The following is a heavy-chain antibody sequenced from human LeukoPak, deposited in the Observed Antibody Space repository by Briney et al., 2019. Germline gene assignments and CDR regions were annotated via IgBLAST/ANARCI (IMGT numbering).Heavy chain of an antibody. CDR3: ARGRRFLEWLLSYGMDV. Sequence: ASVKVSCKASGYTFTGYYMHWVRQATGQGLEWMGWINRNSGGTNYAQKFQGRVTMTRDTSISTAYMELSRLRSDDTAVYYCARGRRFLEWLLSYGMDVWGQGTTVTVSS. CDR1: GYTFTGYY. J-gene: IGHJ6*02. D-gene: IGHD3-3*01. CDR2: INRNSGGT. V-gene: IGHV1-2*02.